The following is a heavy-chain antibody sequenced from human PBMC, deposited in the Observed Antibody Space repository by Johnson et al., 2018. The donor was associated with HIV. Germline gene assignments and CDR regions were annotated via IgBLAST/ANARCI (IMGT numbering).Heavy chain of an antibody. CDR2: INQDGSEH. CDR1: GFTFSSYW. CDR3: SRVHMSCIGDSCFHLEHPLI. J-gene: IGHJ3*02. Sequence: DVQVVESGGGLVQPGGSLRLSCIASGFTFSSYWMSWVRQAPGKGLEWVANINQDGSEHYYVDSVSGRFTISRDNAKDLLFLQLDSRRAEDTAVYYCSRVHMSCIGDSCFHLEHPLIWGQGTMVTVSS. V-gene: IGHV3-7*01. D-gene: IGHD2-15*01.